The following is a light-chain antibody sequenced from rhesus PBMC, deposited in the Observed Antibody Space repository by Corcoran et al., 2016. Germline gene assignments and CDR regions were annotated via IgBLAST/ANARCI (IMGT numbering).Light chain of an antibody. CDR1: QSISSW. J-gene: IGKJ2*01. CDR2: KAS. V-gene: IGKV1-22*01. Sequence: DIQMTQSPSSLSASVGDTVTITCRASQSISSWLAWYQQKPGKAPKFLIYKASSLRSGGPSRFSGSGAGTDFTLTISSLQSEDFATYYCQQYNSSPYSFGQGTKVEIK. CDR3: QQYNSSPYS.